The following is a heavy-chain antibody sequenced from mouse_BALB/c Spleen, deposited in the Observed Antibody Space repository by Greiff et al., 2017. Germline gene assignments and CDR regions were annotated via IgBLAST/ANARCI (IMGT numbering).Heavy chain of an antibody. CDR2: INPSSGYT. Sequence: QVQLQQSGAELARPGASVKMSCKASGYTFTSYTMHWVKQRPGQGLEWIGYINPSSGYTNYNQKFKDKATLTADKSSSTAYMQLSSMTSEDSAVYYCARGKDGNYEVDWGQGTTLTVSS. J-gene: IGHJ2*01. D-gene: IGHD2-1*01. CDR1: GYTFTSYT. CDR3: ARGKDGNYEVD. V-gene: IGHV1-4*01.